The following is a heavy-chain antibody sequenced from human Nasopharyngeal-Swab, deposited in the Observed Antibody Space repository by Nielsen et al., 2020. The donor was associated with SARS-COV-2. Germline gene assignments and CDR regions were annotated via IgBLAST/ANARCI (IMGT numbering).Heavy chain of an antibody. CDR3: ARDKGGYYYGMDV. V-gene: IGHV3-7*01. CDR2: IKQDGSEK. J-gene: IGHJ6*02. Sequence: GESLKISCAASGFTFSSYWMCWVRQAPGKGLEWVANIKQDGSEKYYVDSVKGRFTISRDNAKNSLYLQMNSLRAEDTAVYYCARDKGGYYYGMDVWGQGTTVTVSS. D-gene: IGHD2-15*01. CDR1: GFTFSSYW.